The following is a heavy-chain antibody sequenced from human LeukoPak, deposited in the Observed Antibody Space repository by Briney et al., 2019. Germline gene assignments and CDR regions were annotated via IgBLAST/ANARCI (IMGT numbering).Heavy chain of an antibody. D-gene: IGHD1-26*01. J-gene: IGHJ5*02. CDR1: GFTFSSYE. V-gene: IGHV3-48*03. CDR3: ARDLGFARFDP. Sequence: PGGSLRLPCAASGFTFSSYEMNWVRQAPGKGLEWVSYISSSGSTIYYADSVKGRFTISRDNAKNSLYLQMNSLRAEDTAVYYCARDLGFARFDPWGQGTLVTVSS. CDR2: ISSSGSTI.